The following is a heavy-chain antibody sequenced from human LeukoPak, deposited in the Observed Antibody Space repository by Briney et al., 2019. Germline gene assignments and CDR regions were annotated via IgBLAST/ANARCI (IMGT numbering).Heavy chain of an antibody. CDR2: IYYSGGT. D-gene: IGHD6-19*01. CDR1: GGSISSYY. Sequence: SETLSLTCTVPGGSISSYYWSWIRQPPGKGLEWIGYIYYSGGTNYNPSLKSRVTISVDTSKSQFSLKLSSVTAVDTAVYYCARAWGGQWLGYYYYYYGMDVWGQGTTVTVSS. CDR3: ARAWGGQWLGYYYYYYGMDV. V-gene: IGHV4-59*01. J-gene: IGHJ6*02.